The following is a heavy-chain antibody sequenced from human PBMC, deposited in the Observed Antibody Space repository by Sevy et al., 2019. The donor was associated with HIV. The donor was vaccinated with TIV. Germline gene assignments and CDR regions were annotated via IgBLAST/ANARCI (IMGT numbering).Heavy chain of an antibody. D-gene: IGHD3-16*01. Sequence: GGSLRLSCAASGFTFSAYWMNWVRQAPGKGLEWVANIKSGGSDKHYVDSVKGRFTISRDNAKNSLYLEMNSLRVEDTAVYYCAEGTVGRFDSWGQGTLVTVSS. CDR3: AEGTVGRFDS. J-gene: IGHJ4*02. CDR1: GFTFSAYW. V-gene: IGHV3-7*01. CDR2: IKSGGSDK.